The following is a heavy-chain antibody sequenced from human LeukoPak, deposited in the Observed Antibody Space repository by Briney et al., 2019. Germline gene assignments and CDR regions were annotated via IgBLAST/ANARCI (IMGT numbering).Heavy chain of an antibody. CDR3: AKITIFGVDY. CDR2: STGTGYST. CDR1: EFTFSNYA. J-gene: IGHJ4*02. V-gene: IGHV3-23*01. D-gene: IGHD3-3*01. Sequence: GGSLRLSCAASEFTFSNYAMSWVRQAPGKGLEWVSGSTGTGYSTYYADSVKGRFTISRDNSKNTLYLQMNSLRAEDTAVYYCAKITIFGVDYWGQGTLVTVSS.